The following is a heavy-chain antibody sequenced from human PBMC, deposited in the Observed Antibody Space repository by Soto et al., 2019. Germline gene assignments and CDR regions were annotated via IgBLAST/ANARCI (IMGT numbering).Heavy chain of an antibody. CDR2: ISGSGGST. CDR3: AKPPPYYDGWSGPPGYYYGMDV. V-gene: IGHV3-23*01. CDR1: GFTFSSYA. Sequence: GGSLRLSCAASGFTFSSYAMSWVRQAPGKGLEWVSAISGSGGSTYYADSVKGRFTISRDNSKNTLYLQMNSLRAEDTAVYYCAKPPPYYDGWSGPPGYYYGMDVWGQGTTVTVSS. J-gene: IGHJ6*02. D-gene: IGHD3-3*01.